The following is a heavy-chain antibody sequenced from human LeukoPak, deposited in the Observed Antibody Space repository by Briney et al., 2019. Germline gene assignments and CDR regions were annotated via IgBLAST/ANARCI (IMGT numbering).Heavy chain of an antibody. D-gene: IGHD4-11*01. CDR3: ARGYLTTVTTARGSGFDY. Sequence: SESLSLTCTVSGGSISSGSYYWSWIRQPAGKGLEWIGRIYTSGSTNYNPSLKSRVTISVDTSKNQFSLKLSSVPAADTAVYYCARGYLTTVTTARGSGFDYWGQGTLVTVSS. J-gene: IGHJ4*02. CDR2: IYTSGST. CDR1: GGSISSGSYY. V-gene: IGHV4-61*02.